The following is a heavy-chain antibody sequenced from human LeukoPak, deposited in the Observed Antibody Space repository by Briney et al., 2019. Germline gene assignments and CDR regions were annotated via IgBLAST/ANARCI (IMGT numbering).Heavy chain of an antibody. V-gene: IGHV4-34*01. D-gene: IGHD3-10*01. Sequence: SETPSLTCAGYSGSFSGYYWSWIRQPPGKGLEWIGEIDRGGTTTYNPSLRGRFTISVDTSKNQFSLKLSSVTAADTAVYYCARGYGSGSYYSYWGQGTLVTVSS. CDR2: IDRGGTT. CDR3: ARGYGSGSYYSY. J-gene: IGHJ4*02. CDR1: SGSFSGYY.